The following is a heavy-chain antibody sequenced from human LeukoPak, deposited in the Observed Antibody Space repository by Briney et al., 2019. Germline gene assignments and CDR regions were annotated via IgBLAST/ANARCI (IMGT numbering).Heavy chain of an antibody. D-gene: IGHD5-12*01. J-gene: IGHJ4*02. V-gene: IGHV4-34*01. Sequence: SETLSLTCAVYGGSFSGYYWGWIRQSPGKGLEWLGEISQSGSTYYNPSLKSRVTISVDTSKNQFSLKLSSVTAADTAVYYCARANIVATRAFDYWGQGTLVTVSS. CDR3: ARANIVATRAFDY. CDR2: ISQSGST. CDR1: GGSFSGYY.